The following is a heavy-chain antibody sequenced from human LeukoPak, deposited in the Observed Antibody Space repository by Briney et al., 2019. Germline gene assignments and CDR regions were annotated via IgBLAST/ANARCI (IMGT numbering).Heavy chain of an antibody. D-gene: IGHD3-22*01. CDR1: GGSISSSSYY. CDR3: ARAKYYYDSSGYDY. CDR2: IYYSGST. Sequence: SETLSLTCTVSGGSISSSSYYWGWIRQHPGKGLEWIGYIYYSGSTYYNPSLKSRVTISVDTSKNQFSLKLSSVTAADTAVYYCARAKYYYDSSGYDYWGQGTLVTVSS. V-gene: IGHV4-31*03. J-gene: IGHJ4*02.